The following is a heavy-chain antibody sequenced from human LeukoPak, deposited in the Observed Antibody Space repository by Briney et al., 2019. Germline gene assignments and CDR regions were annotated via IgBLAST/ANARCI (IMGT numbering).Heavy chain of an antibody. Sequence: SETLSLTCTVSGGSISSSSYYWGWIRQPPGKGLEWIGSIYYSGSTYYNPSPKSRVTISVDTSKNQFSLNLSSVTAADTAVYYCARHSGSGTYYSPLDYWGQGTLVTVSS. D-gene: IGHD3-10*01. J-gene: IGHJ4*02. CDR1: GGSISSSSYY. CDR2: IYYSGST. V-gene: IGHV4-39*01. CDR3: ARHSGSGTYYSPLDY.